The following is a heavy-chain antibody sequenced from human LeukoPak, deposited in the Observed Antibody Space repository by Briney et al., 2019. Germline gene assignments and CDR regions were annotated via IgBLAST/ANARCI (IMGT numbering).Heavy chain of an antibody. J-gene: IGHJ4*02. Sequence: GRSLRLSCASSGFTFSSHAMHWVRQAPGKGLEWVGVISYDGSNEYYVDSVKGRFTISRDNARSSLYLQMNSLRAEDTAVYYCATDGRSSGWYGFDYWGQGTLVTVSS. CDR2: ISYDGSNE. D-gene: IGHD6-19*01. CDR3: ATDGRSSGWYGFDY. V-gene: IGHV3-30*03. CDR1: GFTFSSHA.